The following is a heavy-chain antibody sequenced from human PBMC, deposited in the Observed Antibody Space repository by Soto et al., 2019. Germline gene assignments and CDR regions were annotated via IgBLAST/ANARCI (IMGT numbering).Heavy chain of an antibody. CDR2: ISYDGSNK. J-gene: IGHJ2*01. Sequence: QVQLVESGGGVVQPGRSLRLSCAASGFTFSSYAMHWVRQAPGKGLEWVAVISYDGSNKYYAESVKGRFTISRDNSKNTLYLQMNSLRAEDTAVYYCARDGAKYCSGGSCYSRYFDLWGRGTLVTVSS. V-gene: IGHV3-30-3*01. D-gene: IGHD2-15*01. CDR1: GFTFSSYA. CDR3: ARDGAKYCSGGSCYSRYFDL.